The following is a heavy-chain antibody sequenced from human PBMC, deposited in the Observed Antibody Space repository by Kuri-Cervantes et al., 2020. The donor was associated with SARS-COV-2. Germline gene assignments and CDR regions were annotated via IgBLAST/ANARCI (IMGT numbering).Heavy chain of an antibody. J-gene: IGHJ6*02. V-gene: IGHV3-30*03. D-gene: IGHD6-13*01. CDR2: ISHDGSNK. Sequence: GGSLRLSCAASGFTFSNYGMHWVRQAPGKELEWVAFISHDGSNKYYADSVKGRFTISRDNSKNTLYLQMNSLRAEDTAVYYCARDGGATAGTYYYYGMDVWGQGTTVTVSS. CDR1: GFTFSNYG. CDR3: ARDGGATAGTYYYYGMDV.